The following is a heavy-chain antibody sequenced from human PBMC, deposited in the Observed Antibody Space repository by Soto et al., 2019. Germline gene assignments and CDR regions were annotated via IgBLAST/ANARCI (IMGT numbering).Heavy chain of an antibody. J-gene: IGHJ6*02. CDR2: ISGSGDSR. CDR3: ARPVVPAAFYYYYGMDV. CDR1: GFTFSNYA. Sequence: PGGSLRLSCAASGFTFSNYAMTWVRQAPGKGLEWVSGISGSGDSRYYADSVKGRFTFSRDSSKNTLYLHMNSLRAEDTAVYYCARPVVPAAFYYYYGMDVWGQGTTATVSS. V-gene: IGHV3-23*01. D-gene: IGHD2-2*01.